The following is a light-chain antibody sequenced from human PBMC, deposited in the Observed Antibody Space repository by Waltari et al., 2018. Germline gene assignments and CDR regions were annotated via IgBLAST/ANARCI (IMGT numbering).Light chain of an antibody. CDR3: QQYASPPPLT. CDR2: GAY. J-gene: IGKJ4*01. Sequence: EIVLTQSPGTLSLSPGESATLSCRASQRVLHNDLAWYQQKPGQPPRPLIYGAYNRATGVPDRFSGSGSGTDFTITISRLEPEDFAVYYCQQYASPPPLTFGGGAKVEIK. CDR1: QRVLHND. V-gene: IGKV3-20*01.